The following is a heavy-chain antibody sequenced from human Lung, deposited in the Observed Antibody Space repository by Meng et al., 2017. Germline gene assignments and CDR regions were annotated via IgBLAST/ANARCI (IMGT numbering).Heavy chain of an antibody. CDR1: GGWFSDYY. CDR2: INHSGST. Sequence: GGGGLLERSETLSLACVVFGGWFSDYYWGWIRRPPGEGLEWIGEINHSGSTNYNPSLESRATISVDTSQNNLSLKLSSVTAADTAVYYCARPKQANWYFDLWGRGTLVTVSS. CDR3: ARPKQANWYFDL. V-gene: IGHV4-34*01. D-gene: IGHD1/OR15-1a*01. J-gene: IGHJ2*01.